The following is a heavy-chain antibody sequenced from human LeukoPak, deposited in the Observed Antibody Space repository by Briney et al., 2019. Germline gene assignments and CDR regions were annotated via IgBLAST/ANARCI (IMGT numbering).Heavy chain of an antibody. Sequence: PSETLSLTCTVSGGSISSYYWSWIRQPPGKGLEWIGYIYYSGSTNYNPSLKSRVTISEDTSKNQFSLKLSSVTAADTAVYYCARDGAGIYDAFDIWGQGTMVTVSS. CDR2: IYYSGST. D-gene: IGHD3-10*01. CDR1: GGSISSYY. J-gene: IGHJ3*02. CDR3: ARDGAGIYDAFDI. V-gene: IGHV4-59*01.